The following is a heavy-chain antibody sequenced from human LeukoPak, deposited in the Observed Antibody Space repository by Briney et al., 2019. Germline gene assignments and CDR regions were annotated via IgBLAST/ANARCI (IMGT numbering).Heavy chain of an antibody. J-gene: IGHJ5*02. CDR1: GFSLSTSGVG. V-gene: IGHV2-5*01. D-gene: IGHD5-18*01. CDR3: AHRLRYSFAP. CDR2: IYCNDDK. Sequence: SGPTLVNPTQTLTLTCTFSGFSLSTSGVGVGWIRQPPRKALEWLALIYCNDDKRYSPSLNNRLTITKYTSKNQVVLTMTNMDPVDTATYYCAHRLRYSFAPWGQGTLVTVSS.